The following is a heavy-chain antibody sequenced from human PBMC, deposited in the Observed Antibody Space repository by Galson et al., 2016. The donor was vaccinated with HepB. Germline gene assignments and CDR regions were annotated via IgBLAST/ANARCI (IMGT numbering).Heavy chain of an antibody. CDR3: ARGPSCFDNGCSHYYYFGMDV. D-gene: IGHD5-12*01. J-gene: IGHJ6*02. CDR1: GYTFSTQG. V-gene: IGHV1-18*01. Sequence: SVKVSCKASGYTFSTQGISWVRQAPGQGLEWMGWISGYSGNTNYAQNVQDRITMTTDVSTATVYMELRSLTSDDTAVYSCARGPSCFDNGCSHYYYFGMDVWGQGTTVTVSS. CDR2: ISGYSGNT.